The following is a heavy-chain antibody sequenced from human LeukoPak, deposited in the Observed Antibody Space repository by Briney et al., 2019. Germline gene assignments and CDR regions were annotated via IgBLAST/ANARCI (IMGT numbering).Heavy chain of an antibody. CDR2: INPNTGETNH. Sequence: ASVKVSCKPSGYIFNGYYVHLVGQAPGQGLEWMGWINPNTGETNHNHAQKFQGRVTMTIDTSVNTAYMDLFSLRSDDTAVYYCATRSGSYIQLDSWGQGTLVTVSS. CDR1: GYIFNGYY. J-gene: IGHJ4*02. D-gene: IGHD3-10*01. CDR3: ATRSGSYIQLDS. V-gene: IGHV1-2*02.